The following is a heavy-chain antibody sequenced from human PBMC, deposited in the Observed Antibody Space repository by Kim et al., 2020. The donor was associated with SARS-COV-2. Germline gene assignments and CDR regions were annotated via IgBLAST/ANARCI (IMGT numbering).Heavy chain of an antibody. J-gene: IGHJ5*02. CDR3: TRYLSGYSYTPFDP. CDR1: GFTFGDYA. Sequence: GGSLRLSCTASGFTFGDYAMSWVRQAPGKGLEWVGFIRSKAYGGTTEYAASVKGRFTISRDDSKSIAYLQMNSLKTEDTAVYYCTRYLSGYSYTPFDPWGQGTLVTVSS. D-gene: IGHD5-18*01. V-gene: IGHV3-49*04. CDR2: IRSKAYGGTT.